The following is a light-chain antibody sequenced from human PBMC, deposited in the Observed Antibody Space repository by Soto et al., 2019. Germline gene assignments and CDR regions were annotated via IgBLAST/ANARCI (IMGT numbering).Light chain of an antibody. CDR3: QQYTTYPWT. J-gene: IGKJ5*01. V-gene: IGKV1-5*01. CDR2: DAS. CDR1: QSISSW. Sequence: DIQMTQSPSTLSASVGDRVTITCRASQSISSWLAWYQQKPGRAPKVLIFDASSLESGVPSRFSGSGSATEFTLTISSLQPDDFATYYCQQYTTYPWTFGQGTRLEI.